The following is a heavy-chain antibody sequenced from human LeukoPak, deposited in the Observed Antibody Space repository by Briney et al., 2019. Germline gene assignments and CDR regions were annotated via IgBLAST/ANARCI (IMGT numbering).Heavy chain of an antibody. CDR1: GGSINTNY. CDR3: ARHYDSSGIDAFDI. CDR2: IYNSEST. Sequence: SETLSLTCTVSGGSINTNYWSWIRQPPGKGLEWIGYIYNSESTNYNPSLKGRVTISVDTSKNQFSLKLSSVTAADTAVYYCARHYDSSGIDAFDIWGQGTMVTVSS. J-gene: IGHJ3*02. V-gene: IGHV4-59*08. D-gene: IGHD3-22*01.